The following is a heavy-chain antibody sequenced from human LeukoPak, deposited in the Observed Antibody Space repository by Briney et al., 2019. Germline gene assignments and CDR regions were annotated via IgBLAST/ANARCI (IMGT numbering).Heavy chain of an antibody. Sequence: GGSLRLSCAASGFTFSSYAMSWVRQAPGKGLEWVSAISGSGSTYYADSVKGRFTISRDNSKNTLYLQMNSLRAEDTAVYYCAKANGGNFYYFDYWGQGTLVTVSS. CDR3: AKANGGNFYYFDY. V-gene: IGHV3-23*01. J-gene: IGHJ4*02. CDR2: ISGSGST. D-gene: IGHD4-23*01. CDR1: GFTFSSYA.